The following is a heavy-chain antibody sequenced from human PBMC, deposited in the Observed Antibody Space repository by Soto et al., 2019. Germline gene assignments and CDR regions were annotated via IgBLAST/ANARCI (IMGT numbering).Heavy chain of an antibody. CDR2: NYYTGGT. V-gene: IGHV4-61*03. D-gene: IGHD2-2*01. CDR3: ARLEVGLDY. CDR1: GGSVSSGSYY. Sequence: QVQLQESGPGLVKPSETLSLTCSVSGGSVSSGSYYWSWIRQSPEKGLEWIGYNYYTGGTKYNPSLTSRVTISADTSRNHFSLKLTSVTAADTAVYYCARLEVGLDYWGQGVLVTVSS. J-gene: IGHJ4*02.